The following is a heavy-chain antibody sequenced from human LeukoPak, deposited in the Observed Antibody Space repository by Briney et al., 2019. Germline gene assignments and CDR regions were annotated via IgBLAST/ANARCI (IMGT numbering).Heavy chain of an antibody. D-gene: IGHD5-24*01. Sequence: GGSLRLSCAASGFTFTNHGMHWVRQAPGKGLEWVAVISKDVRNIYYGDSVKGRFTISRDNSKNTVDLHMDSLRVEDTAVYYCARDRGWLQDYFDNWGQGTLVTVSS. CDR1: GFTFTNHG. J-gene: IGHJ4*02. V-gene: IGHV3-30*03. CDR2: ISKDVRNI. CDR3: ARDRGWLQDYFDN.